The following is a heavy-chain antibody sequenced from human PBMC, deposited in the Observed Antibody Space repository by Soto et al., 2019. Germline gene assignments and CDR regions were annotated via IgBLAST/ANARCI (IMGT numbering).Heavy chain of an antibody. CDR2: INPNSGGT. CDR1: GYTFTGYY. V-gene: IGHV1-2*04. CDR3: ARDHGYSYNPPWYYFDY. J-gene: IGHJ4*02. Sequence: GASVKVSCKASGYTFTGYYMHWVRQAPGQGLEWMGWINPNSGGTNYAQKFQGWVTMTRDTSISTAYMELSRLRSDDTAVYYCARDHGYSYNPPWYYFDYWGQGTLVTVSS. D-gene: IGHD5-18*01.